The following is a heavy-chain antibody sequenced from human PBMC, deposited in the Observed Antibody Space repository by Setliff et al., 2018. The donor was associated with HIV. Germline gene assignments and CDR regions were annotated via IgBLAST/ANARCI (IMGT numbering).Heavy chain of an antibody. V-gene: IGHV2-70*11. CDR2: IDWDDDK. Sequence: TLVNPTQTLTLTCTFSGFSLSTSGLSVGWIRQPPGKALEWLARIDWDDDKHYSTSLKTRLAISHDTSKNQVALTMTNVDPVDTATYFCARAGPSSGYQYWGQGTLVTVSS. CDR1: GFSLSTSGLS. CDR3: ARAGPSSGYQY. D-gene: IGHD6-19*01. J-gene: IGHJ4*02.